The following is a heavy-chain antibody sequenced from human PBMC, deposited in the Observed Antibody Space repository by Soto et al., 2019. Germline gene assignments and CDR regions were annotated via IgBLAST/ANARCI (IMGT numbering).Heavy chain of an antibody. Sequence: SETLSLTCTVSGGSISSSSYYWGWIRQPPGKGLEWIGSIYYSGSTYYNPSLKSRVTISVDTSKNQFSLKLSSVTAADTAVYYCARQDTSTMVRGDQMYYFDYWGQGTLVTVSS. CDR3: ARQDTSTMVRGDQMYYFDY. J-gene: IGHJ4*02. CDR2: IYYSGST. D-gene: IGHD3-10*01. V-gene: IGHV4-39*01. CDR1: GGSISSSSYY.